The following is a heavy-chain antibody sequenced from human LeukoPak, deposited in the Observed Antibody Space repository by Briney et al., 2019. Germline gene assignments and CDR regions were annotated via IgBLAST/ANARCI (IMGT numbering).Heavy chain of an antibody. Sequence: SLRLSCAASGFTFDDYAMHWVRQAPGKGLEWVSGISWNSGSIGYADSVKGRFTISRDNAKNSLYLQMNSLRAEDTALYYCATQNALDYWGQGTLVTVSS. D-gene: IGHD2-2*01. CDR3: ATQNALDY. CDR1: GFTFDDYA. J-gene: IGHJ4*02. CDR2: ISWNSGSI. V-gene: IGHV3-9*01.